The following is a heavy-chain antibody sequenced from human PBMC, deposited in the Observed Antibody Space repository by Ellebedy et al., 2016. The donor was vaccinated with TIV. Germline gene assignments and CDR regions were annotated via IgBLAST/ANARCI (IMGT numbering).Heavy chain of an antibody. CDR3: AGDYGAYFDY. Sequence: MPSETLSLTCTVSGGSISSYYWSWIRQPPGKGLEWIGYIYYSGSTYYNPSLESRVTISGDTSRNQFSLKLNSVTAADTAVYYCAGDYGAYFDYWGQGTLVTVSS. CDR2: IYYSGST. V-gene: IGHV4-59*08. J-gene: IGHJ4*02. D-gene: IGHD4-17*01. CDR1: GGSISSYY.